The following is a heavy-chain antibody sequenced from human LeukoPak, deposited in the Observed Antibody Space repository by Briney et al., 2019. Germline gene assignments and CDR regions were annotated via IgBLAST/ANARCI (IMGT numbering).Heavy chain of an antibody. V-gene: IGHV4-28*05. J-gene: IGHJ3*02. CDR2: IYYSGGI. CDR3: ARKTTTGPTKAAFDI. D-gene: IGHD4-17*01. Sequence: SETLSLACAVSGYSISTSNYWAWIRQPPGQGLEWIGHIYYSGGIYYNPSFKSRVTMSVDASKNQFSLKLSSVTAVDTAVYYCARKTTTGPTKAAFDIWGQGTMLTVPS. CDR1: GYSISTSNY.